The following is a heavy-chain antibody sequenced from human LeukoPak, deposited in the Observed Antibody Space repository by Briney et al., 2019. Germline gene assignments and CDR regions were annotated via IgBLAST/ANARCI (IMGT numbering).Heavy chain of an antibody. CDR3: TTPPYCGGDCYIVNDY. V-gene: IGHV3-15*07. CDR2: IKSKTDGGTT. D-gene: IGHD2-21*02. J-gene: IGHJ4*02. Sequence: PGGSLRLSCAASGFTFSNAWMNWARQAPGKGLEWVGRIKSKTDGGTTDYAAPVKGRFTISRDDSKNTLYLQMNSLKTEDTAVYYCTTPPYCGGDCYIVNDYWGQGTLVTVSS. CDR1: GFTFSNAW.